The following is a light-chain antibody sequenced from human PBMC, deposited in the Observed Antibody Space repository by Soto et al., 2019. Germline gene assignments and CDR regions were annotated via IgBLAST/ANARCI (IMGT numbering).Light chain of an antibody. Sequence: EIVVTQSPATLSVSPGERATLSCRASQSVNQKLGWYQQKPGQAPRLLIYVASYRATGIPARFSGSGSGTEYTLTISNLQAEDFAVYYCQQFNNWPHTFGQGTRLEIK. CDR1: QSVNQK. CDR3: QQFNNWPHT. CDR2: VAS. J-gene: IGKJ5*01. V-gene: IGKV3-15*01.